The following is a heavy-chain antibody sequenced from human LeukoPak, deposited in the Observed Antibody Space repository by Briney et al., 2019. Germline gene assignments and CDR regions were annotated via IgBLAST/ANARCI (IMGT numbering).Heavy chain of an antibody. D-gene: IGHD3-10*01. V-gene: IGHV3-7*01. CDR3: TRERGSGSYHPFDP. CDR1: GFAFGSEA. J-gene: IGHJ5*02. Sequence: GGSLRLSCAVSGFAFGSEAMSWVRQAPGKGLQWVANIKQDGSEKYYVEYVKGRFTISRDNAKNSMYLQMNSLRAEDTAIYYCTRERGSGSYHPFDPWGQGTLVTVSS. CDR2: IKQDGSEK.